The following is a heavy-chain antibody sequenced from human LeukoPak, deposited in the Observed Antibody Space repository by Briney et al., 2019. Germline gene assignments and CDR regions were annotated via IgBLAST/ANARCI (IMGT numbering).Heavy chain of an antibody. CDR3: ARDRRYGDYPTSKYYYYGMDV. CDR1: GFTVSNNY. J-gene: IGHJ6*02. Sequence: PGGSLRLSCAASGFTVSNNYMRWVRQAPGKGLEWVSIIDSGGSTYLSDSVKGRFTFSRNNSKNTLYLQMNSLRVEDTAVYYCARDRRYGDYPTSKYYYYGMDVWGQGTTVTVSS. D-gene: IGHD4-17*01. V-gene: IGHV3-53*04. CDR2: IDSGGST.